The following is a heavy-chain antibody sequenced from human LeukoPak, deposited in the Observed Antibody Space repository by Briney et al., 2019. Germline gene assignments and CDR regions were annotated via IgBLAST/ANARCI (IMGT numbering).Heavy chain of an antibody. CDR2: IYHSGST. CDR1: GGSISSSNW. CDR3: ARASPYYDFWSGYSPYFDY. Sequence: SGTLSLTCAVSGGSISSSNWWSWVRQPPGKGLEWIGEIYHSGSTNYNPSLKSRVTISVDKSKNQFSLKLSSVTAADTAVYYCARASPYYDFWSGYSPYFDYWGQGTLVTVSS. J-gene: IGHJ4*02. D-gene: IGHD3-3*01. V-gene: IGHV4-4*02.